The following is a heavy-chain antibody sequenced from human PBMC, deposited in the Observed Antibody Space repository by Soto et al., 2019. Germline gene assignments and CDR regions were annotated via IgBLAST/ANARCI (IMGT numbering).Heavy chain of an antibody. V-gene: IGHV4-39*07. J-gene: IGHJ5*02. CDR3: ARVTNIISRFCSGFDP. Sequence: PSETLSLSCTVSGGSISSSSYYWGWIRQPPGKGLEWIGSIYYSGNIYYNPSLKSRLSISVDTSKNQFSLKLSSVTAADTAVYFCARVTNIISRFCSGFDPCGEGTLVTVSS. CDR1: GGSISSSSYY. CDR2: IYYSGNI. D-gene: IGHD3-3*01.